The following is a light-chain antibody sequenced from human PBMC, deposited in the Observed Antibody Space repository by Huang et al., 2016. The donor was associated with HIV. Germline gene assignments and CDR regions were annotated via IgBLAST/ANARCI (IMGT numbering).Light chain of an antibody. V-gene: IGKV3-15*01. CDR3: QQYHNLPPVT. J-gene: IGKJ4*01. CDR1: QSVGND. Sequence: TQSQDTLSVSPGERVTLSCRSAQSVGNDVAWYHQKPGQTPRLLIFCSATRATCVPAMFSGSGAGTDFTLAISSLQSEDFGLFYCQQYHNLPPVTFGGGTKVEIK. CDR2: CSA.